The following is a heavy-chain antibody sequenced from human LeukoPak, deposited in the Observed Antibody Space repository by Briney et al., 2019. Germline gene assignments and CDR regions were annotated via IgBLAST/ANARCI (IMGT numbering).Heavy chain of an antibody. CDR1: GGSISNYY. J-gene: IGHJ6*02. CDR2: IYYTGST. CDR3: AREREYCSSGSCHYDMDV. V-gene: IGHV4-59*01. Sequence: SETLSLTCNVSGGSISNYYWTWIRQPPGKGLEWIGYIYYTGSTNYNPSLKSRVTISVDTSKNQFSLKLSSVTAADTAVYYCAREREYCSSGSCHYDMDVWGQGTTVTVSS. D-gene: IGHD2-15*01.